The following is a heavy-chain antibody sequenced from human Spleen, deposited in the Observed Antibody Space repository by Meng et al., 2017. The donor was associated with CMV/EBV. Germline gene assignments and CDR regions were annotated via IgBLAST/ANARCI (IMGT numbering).Heavy chain of an antibody. D-gene: IGHD3-10*01. CDR3: ARHFGELSPFDY. Sequence: GESLKISCAASGFTSSGYYMTWIRQAPGKGLEWLSYISSSGKTIYYADSVKGRFTISRDIAKNLLYLQMNSLRADDTAVYYCARHFGELSPFDYWGQGTLVTVSS. CDR1: GFTSSGYY. J-gene: IGHJ4*02. V-gene: IGHV3-11*04. CDR2: ISSSGKTI.